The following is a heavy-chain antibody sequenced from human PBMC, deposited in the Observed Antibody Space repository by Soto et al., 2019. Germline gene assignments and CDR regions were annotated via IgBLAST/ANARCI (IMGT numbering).Heavy chain of an antibody. Sequence: SETLSLTCAVYGGSFSGYYWSWIRQPPGKGLEWIGEINHSGSTNYNPSLKSRVTISVDTSKNQFSLKLSSVTAADTAVYYCARGLEGNGRYCSGGSCRDYYYYMDVWGKGTTVTVSS. J-gene: IGHJ6*03. V-gene: IGHV4-34*01. CDR3: ARGLEGNGRYCSGGSCRDYYYYMDV. CDR2: INHSGST. CDR1: GGSFSGYY. D-gene: IGHD2-15*01.